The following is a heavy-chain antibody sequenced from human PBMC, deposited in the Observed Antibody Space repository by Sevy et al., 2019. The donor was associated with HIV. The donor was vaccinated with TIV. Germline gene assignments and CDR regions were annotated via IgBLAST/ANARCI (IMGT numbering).Heavy chain of an antibody. CDR1: GGSINSDH. V-gene: IGHV4-59*08. J-gene: IGHJ3*02. CDR3: ARRNDFDI. Sequence: SETLSRTCTVSGGSINSDHWNWIRQPPGKGLEWIGYVYYTGGTNYNPSLKNRVTISVDRTNNQFSLKQTSVTAADTAVYYCARRNDFDIWGQGTMVTVSS. CDR2: VYYTGGT.